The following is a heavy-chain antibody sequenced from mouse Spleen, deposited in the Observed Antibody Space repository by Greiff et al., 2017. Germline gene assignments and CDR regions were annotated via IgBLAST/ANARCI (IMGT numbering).Heavy chain of an antibody. CDR1: GFPLTNYA. V-gene: IGHV2-4-1*01. D-gene: IGHD4-1*01. CDR2: IWSDGST. J-gene: IGHJ4*01. Sequence: QVQLQQSGPGLVAPSQSLSITCTVPGFPLTNYAVHWVRQSPGKGLEWLGVIWSDGSTDYNAAFISRLSISKDNSKSQVFFKMNSLQADDTAIYYCARNWGELGAMDYWGQGTSVTVSS. CDR3: ARNWGELGAMDY.